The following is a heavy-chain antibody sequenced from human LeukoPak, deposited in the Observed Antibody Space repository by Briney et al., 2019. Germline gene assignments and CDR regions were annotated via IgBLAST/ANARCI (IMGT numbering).Heavy chain of an antibody. J-gene: IGHJ4*02. Sequence: GGSLRLACAASEFTFSSYWMSWVRQAPGKGLEWVANIKSDGGEKNYVDSVKGRFTISRDNTENSLYLQMNSLRAEDTAVYYCAREVTIFGVISEYLFDYWGQGILVTVSS. CDR1: EFTFSSYW. D-gene: IGHD3-3*01. CDR2: IKSDGGEK. V-gene: IGHV3-7*01. CDR3: AREVTIFGVISEYLFDY.